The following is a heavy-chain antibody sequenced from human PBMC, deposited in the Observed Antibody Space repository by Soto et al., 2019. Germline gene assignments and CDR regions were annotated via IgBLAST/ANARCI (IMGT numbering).Heavy chain of an antibody. CDR2: IKQDGSEK. CDR1: VFTFSSYW. Sequence: HPGGSLRLSCAASVFTFSSYWMSLVRQAPGKGLEWVANIKQDGSEKYDVDSVKGRFTISRDNAKNSLYMQMNSLRAEDTAVYYCARDFAYWLQGPLVLVS. J-gene: IGHJ4*02. CDR3: ARDFAY. V-gene: IGHV3-7*03.